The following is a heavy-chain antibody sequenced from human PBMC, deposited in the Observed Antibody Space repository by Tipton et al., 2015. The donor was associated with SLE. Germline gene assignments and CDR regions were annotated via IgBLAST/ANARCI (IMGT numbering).Heavy chain of an antibody. J-gene: IGHJ6*02. Sequence: GLVKPSETLSLTCTVSGGSISSYYWSWIRQPPGKGLEWIGYIYYSGSTNYNPSLKSRVTISVDTSKNQFSLKLSSVTAADTAVYYCARDRLTPLAAAGRGGDYYFGMDVWGQGTPVTVSS. V-gene: IGHV4-59*01. CDR1: GGSISSYY. D-gene: IGHD6-13*01. CDR2: IYYSGST. CDR3: ARDRLTPLAAAGRGGDYYFGMDV.